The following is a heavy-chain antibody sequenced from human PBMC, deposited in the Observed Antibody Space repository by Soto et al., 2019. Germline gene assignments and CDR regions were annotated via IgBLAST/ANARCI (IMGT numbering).Heavy chain of an antibody. J-gene: IGHJ6*02. CDR1: GGTFSSYA. CDR3: ASSKQLVLYYYYYYGMDV. V-gene: IGHV1-69*13. D-gene: IGHD6-6*01. CDR2: IIPIFGTA. Sequence: SVKVSCKASGGTFSSYAISWVRQAPGQGLEWMGGIIPIFGTANYAQKFQGRVTVTADESTSTAYMELSSLRSEDTAVYYCASSKQLVLYYYYYYGMDVWGQGTTGTV.